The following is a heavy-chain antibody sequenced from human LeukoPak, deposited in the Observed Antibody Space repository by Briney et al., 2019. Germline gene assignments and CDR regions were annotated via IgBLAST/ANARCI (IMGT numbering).Heavy chain of an antibody. V-gene: IGHV4-34*01. CDR1: GGSFSAYY. J-gene: IGHJ4*02. D-gene: IGHD3-22*01. CDR2: INHSGST. CDR3: ARGRYDSSGYLDY. Sequence: SETLSLTCAVYGGSFSAYYWSWIRQPPGKGLEWIGEINHSGSTNYNPSLKSRVTISVDTSKNQFSLKLSSVTAADTAVYYCARGRYDSSGYLDYWGQGTLVTVSS.